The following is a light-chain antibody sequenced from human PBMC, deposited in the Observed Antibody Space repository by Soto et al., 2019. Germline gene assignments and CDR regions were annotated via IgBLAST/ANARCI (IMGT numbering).Light chain of an antibody. CDR2: AAS. Sequence: EIVMTQSPATLSVSPGERATLSCRASQSVSSNLVWYQQKPGQAPTLLIYAASARATGIPVRFSGSRSGTEFTLTISSLQSEDFAVYYCQHYNNWPFTFGQGTKLEIK. V-gene: IGKV3-15*01. CDR1: QSVSSN. CDR3: QHYNNWPFT. J-gene: IGKJ2*01.